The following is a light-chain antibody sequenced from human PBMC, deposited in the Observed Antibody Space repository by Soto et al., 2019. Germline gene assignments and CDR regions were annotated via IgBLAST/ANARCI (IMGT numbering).Light chain of an antibody. Sequence: DIQMTQSPFTLSASVGDRDTITCRASQSISSWLAWYQQKPGKAPKLLIYDASSLESGVPSRFSGSGSGTEFTLTITSLQPDDFATYYCQQYNSYPWTFGQGTKVEIK. CDR1: QSISSW. CDR3: QQYNSYPWT. J-gene: IGKJ1*01. CDR2: DAS. V-gene: IGKV1-5*01.